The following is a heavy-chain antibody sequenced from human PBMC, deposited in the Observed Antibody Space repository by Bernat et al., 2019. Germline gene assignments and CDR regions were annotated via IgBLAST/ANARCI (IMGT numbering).Heavy chain of an antibody. J-gene: IGHJ4*02. CDR2: ISYDGSNK. Sequence: QVQLVESGGGVVQPGRSLRLSCAASGFTFSSYAMHWVRQAPGKGLEWVAVISYDGSNKYYADSVKGRFTISRDNSKNTLYLQMNSLRAEDTAVYYCARDSERDYGDYRFDYWGQGTLVTVSS. D-gene: IGHD4-17*01. CDR3: ARDSERDYGDYRFDY. V-gene: IGHV3-30-3*01. CDR1: GFTFSSYA.